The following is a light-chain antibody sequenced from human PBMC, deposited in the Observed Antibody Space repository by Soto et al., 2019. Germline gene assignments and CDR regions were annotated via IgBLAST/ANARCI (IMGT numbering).Light chain of an antibody. Sequence: QSVLTQPASVSGSPGQSITISCTGTSSDVGGYIYVSWYQQHPGKAPKLMIYEVSNRPSGVSNRFSGSKSGNTASLTISELQAEDEADYYCSSYTSSSTLHVFGTGTKVTLL. CDR2: EVS. CDR3: SSYTSSSTLHV. J-gene: IGLJ1*01. V-gene: IGLV2-14*01. CDR1: SSDVGGYIY.